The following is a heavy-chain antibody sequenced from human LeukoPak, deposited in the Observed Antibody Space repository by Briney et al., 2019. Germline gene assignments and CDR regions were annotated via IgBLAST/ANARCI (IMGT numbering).Heavy chain of an antibody. D-gene: IGHD1-14*01. CDR3: AGDKPEGGVTHYYGMDV. V-gene: IGHV4-59*01. CDR2: IYYSGST. CDR1: GGSISSYY. Sequence: SETLSLTCTVSGGSISSYYWSWIRQPPGKGLEWIGYIYYSGSTNYNPSLKSQVTISVDTSKNQFSLKLSSVTAADTAVYYCAGDKPEGGVTHYYGMDVWGKGTTVTVSS. J-gene: IGHJ6*04.